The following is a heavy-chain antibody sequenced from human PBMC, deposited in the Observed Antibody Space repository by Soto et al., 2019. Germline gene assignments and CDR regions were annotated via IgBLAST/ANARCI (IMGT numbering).Heavy chain of an antibody. CDR1: GGSISSSSYY. CDR2: IYYSGST. D-gene: IGHD3-3*02. Sequence: SETLSLTCTVSGGSISSSSYYWSWVRQPPGKGLEWIGYIYYSGSTNYNPSLKSRVTISVDTSKNQFSLKLSSVTAADTAVYYCVRHLFSRGDWFDPWGQGTLVTVSS. J-gene: IGHJ5*02. CDR3: VRHLFSRGDWFDP. V-gene: IGHV4-61*05.